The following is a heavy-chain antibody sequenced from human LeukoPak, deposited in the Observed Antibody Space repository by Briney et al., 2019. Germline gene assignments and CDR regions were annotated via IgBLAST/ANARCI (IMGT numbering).Heavy chain of an antibody. V-gene: IGHV4-31*03. Sequence: PPETLSLTCSVSGGSITSGGYYWSWVRQHPGKGLEWIGYIYHSGTTLYNPSLKSRVTMSVDTSKNQFSLRLNSVTAADTAVYYCARGKFGELYYFEYWGQGTLVTVSS. D-gene: IGHD3-10*01. J-gene: IGHJ4*02. CDR2: IYHSGTT. CDR1: GGSITSGGYY. CDR3: ARGKFGELYYFEY.